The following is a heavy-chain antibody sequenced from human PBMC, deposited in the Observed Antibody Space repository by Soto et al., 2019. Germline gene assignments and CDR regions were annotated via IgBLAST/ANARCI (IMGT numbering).Heavy chain of an antibody. Sequence: EVQLVESGGGLVQPGGSLRLSCAASGFTFSSYEMNWVRQAPGKGLEWVSYISTSANTMYYADSVKGRFTVSRANAKNTLYLQMSSVTADDTAVYYCARDNREYYYDSASRPANGMDVWGQGTTVTVSS. V-gene: IGHV3-48*03. CDR2: ISTSANTM. J-gene: IGHJ6*02. CDR3: ARDNREYYYDSASRPANGMDV. D-gene: IGHD3-10*01. CDR1: GFTFSSYE.